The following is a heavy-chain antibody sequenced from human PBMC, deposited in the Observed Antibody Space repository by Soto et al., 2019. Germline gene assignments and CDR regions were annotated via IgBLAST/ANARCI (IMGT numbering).Heavy chain of an antibody. J-gene: IGHJ5*02. Sequence: GGSLRLSCAASGFTFRSFTMNWVRQAPGKGLEWVSTISSNSAYIYYTDALRGRFTISRDNAKNSLHLQMNSLRAEDTAVYYCTRDALRDSSARGWFDPWGPGTLVTVSS. D-gene: IGHD3-3*01. CDR2: ISSNSAYI. V-gene: IGHV3-21*01. CDR3: TRDALRDSSARGWFDP. CDR1: GFTFRSFT.